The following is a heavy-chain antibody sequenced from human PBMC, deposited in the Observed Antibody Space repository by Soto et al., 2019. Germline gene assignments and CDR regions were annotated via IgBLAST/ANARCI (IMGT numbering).Heavy chain of an antibody. D-gene: IGHD3-10*01. V-gene: IGHV1-24*01. CDR3: GIPGATGHLVD. Sequence: GASVKVSCKVSGYSFSEMSMHWVRQTPEKGLEWMGSFDGEDGQTMYAQKFQGRVTMTEDTSADTAYMELSSLRSDDTAVYYCGIPGATGHLVDWGQGSRVTVSS. J-gene: IGHJ4*02. CDR1: GYSFSEMS. CDR2: FDGEDGQT.